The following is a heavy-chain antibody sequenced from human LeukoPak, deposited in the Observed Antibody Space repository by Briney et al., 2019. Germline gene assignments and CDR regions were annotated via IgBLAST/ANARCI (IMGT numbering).Heavy chain of an antibody. V-gene: IGHV4-30-2*01. CDR1: GGSISSGNYY. J-gene: IGHJ5*02. D-gene: IGHD3-22*01. CDR3: ARVPIITALPFDP. CDR2: IHHSGST. Sequence: NSSETLSLTCTVSGGSISSGNYYWSCIRQPPGKGLEWIGYIHHSGSTYNNPSLKSRVTMSVDRSKNQFSLKLSSVTAADTAVYYCARVPIITALPFDPWGQGALVTVSS.